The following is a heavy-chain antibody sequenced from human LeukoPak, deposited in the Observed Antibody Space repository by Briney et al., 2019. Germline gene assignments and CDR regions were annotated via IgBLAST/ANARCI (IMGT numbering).Heavy chain of an antibody. CDR1: GYTFTGYY. Sequence: ASVKLSCKASGYTFTGYYMHWVRQAPGQGLEWMGRINPNSGGTNYAQKFQGRVTMTRDTSISTAYLELRRLRSGDTAVYCWASWGQIVGSDYWARGTLATVSS. J-gene: IGHJ4*02. CDR2: INPNSGGT. CDR3: ASWGQIVGSDY. V-gene: IGHV1-2*06. D-gene: IGHD2/OR15-2a*01.